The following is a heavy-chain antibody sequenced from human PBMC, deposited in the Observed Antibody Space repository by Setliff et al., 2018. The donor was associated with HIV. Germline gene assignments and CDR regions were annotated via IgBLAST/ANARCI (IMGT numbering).Heavy chain of an antibody. Sequence: SETLSLTCAVSGYSISSGYYWGWIWQPPGKGLEWIGSIYHSGNTYYNPSLKSRVTMSLDTSKNQFSLKLNSVTAADTAVYYCATIAAAGLDAFDIWGQGTMVTVSS. V-gene: IGHV4-38-2*01. CDR2: IYHSGNT. J-gene: IGHJ3*02. CDR1: GYSISSGYY. D-gene: IGHD6-13*01. CDR3: ATIAAAGLDAFDI.